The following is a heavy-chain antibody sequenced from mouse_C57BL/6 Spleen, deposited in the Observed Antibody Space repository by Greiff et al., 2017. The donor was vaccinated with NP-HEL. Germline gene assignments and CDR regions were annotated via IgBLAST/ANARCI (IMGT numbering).Heavy chain of an antibody. CDR1: GYTFTSYW. Sequence: QVQLQQPGAELVKPGASVKLSCKASGYTFTSYWMHWVKQRPGQGLEWIGMIHPNSGSTNYNEKFKSKATLTVDKSSSTAYMQLSSLTSEDSAVYYCARDYYGRSSWFAYWGQGTLVTVSA. CDR3: ARDYYGRSSWFAY. V-gene: IGHV1-64*01. CDR2: IHPNSGST. J-gene: IGHJ3*01. D-gene: IGHD1-1*01.